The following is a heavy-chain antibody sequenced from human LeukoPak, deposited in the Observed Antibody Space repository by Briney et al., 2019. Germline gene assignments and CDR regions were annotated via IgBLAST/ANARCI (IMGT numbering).Heavy chain of an antibody. V-gene: IGHV3-30*02. CDR1: GFTFSSYG. J-gene: IGHJ4*02. CDR2: IRHDGSSK. D-gene: IGHD5-18*01. CDR3: AKDRLRGYTYVDY. Sequence: GGSLRLSCAASGFTFSSYGIHWVRQAPGKGLEWVAFIRHDGSSKSYADAVKGRFTISRDNSKNTLYLQMNSLRAEDTAVYYCAKDRLRGYTYVDYWGQGTLVTVSS.